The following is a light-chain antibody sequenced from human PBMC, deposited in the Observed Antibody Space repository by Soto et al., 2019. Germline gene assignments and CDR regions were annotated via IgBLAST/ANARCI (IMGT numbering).Light chain of an antibody. J-gene: IGKJ4*01. V-gene: IGKV3-15*01. CDR1: QSMSTY. CDR2: GAS. Sequence: EIVMTQSPATLSVSPGERATLSSRASQSMSTYLAWYQQKPGQAPGHLINGASTRATDIPARFSGSRSGTDFTLTISSLQSEDFAVYYCQQSNNWPPLTFGGGTKVEIK. CDR3: QQSNNWPPLT.